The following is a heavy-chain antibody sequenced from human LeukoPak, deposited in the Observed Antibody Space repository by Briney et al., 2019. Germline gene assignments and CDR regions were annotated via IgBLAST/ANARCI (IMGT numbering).Heavy chain of an antibody. V-gene: IGHV4-61*03. J-gene: IGHJ4*02. CDR1: GVSVSSDSYY. D-gene: IGHD6-19*01. CDR3: ARSTSSFDS. CDR2: IYHSGST. Sequence: PSETLSLTCTVSGVSVSSDSYYWTWIRQPPGKGLEWIGYIYHSGSTNYNPSLQSRVTISVDTSKNHFSLRLDSVTAADTALYFCARSTSSFDSCGQGTRVTVSS.